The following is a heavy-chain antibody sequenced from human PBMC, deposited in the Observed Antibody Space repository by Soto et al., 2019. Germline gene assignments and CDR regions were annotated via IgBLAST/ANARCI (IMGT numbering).Heavy chain of an antibody. J-gene: IGHJ4*02. D-gene: IGHD3-16*02. CDR3: ARDSRYTSSYAGGYVAS. V-gene: IGHV3-33*01. Sequence: QVQLLESGGGVVPPGRSLRLSCVVSGFSFSKYGMHWVRQAPGKGLEWVAMSWCDGTTKFYADSVQGRFSISRDNSKDTVSLEMNSLRAEDTGVYYCARDSRYTSSYAGGYVASWGQGPLVTVSS. CDR1: GFSFSKYG. CDR2: SWCDGTTK.